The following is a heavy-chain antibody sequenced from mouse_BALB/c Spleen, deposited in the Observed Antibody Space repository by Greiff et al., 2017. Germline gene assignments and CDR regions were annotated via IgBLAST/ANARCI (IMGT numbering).Heavy chain of an antibody. J-gene: IGHJ3*01. Sequence: DVQLQESGPSLVKPSQTLSLTCSVTGDSITSGYWNWIRKFPGNKLEYMGYISYSGSTYYNPSLKSRISITRDTSKNQYYLQLNSVTTEDTATYYCARADYGNSPWFAYWGQGTLVTVSA. V-gene: IGHV3-8*02. CDR1: GDSITSGY. CDR2: ISYSGST. D-gene: IGHD2-1*01. CDR3: ARADYGNSPWFAY.